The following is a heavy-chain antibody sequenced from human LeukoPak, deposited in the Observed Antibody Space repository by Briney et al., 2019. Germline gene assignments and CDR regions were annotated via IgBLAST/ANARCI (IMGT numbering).Heavy chain of an antibody. J-gene: IGHJ4*02. V-gene: IGHV1-18*01. CDR2: ISAYNGNT. D-gene: IGHD6-13*01. CDR3: AREAAAGVYFEY. CDR1: GYTFTSYD. Sequence: ASVKVSCKASGYTFTSYDISWVRQAPGQGLEWMGWISAYNGNTNYVHSLQGRVTMTTDISTSTAYMELRSLRSDDTAIYYCAREAAAGVYFEYWGQGTLVTVSS.